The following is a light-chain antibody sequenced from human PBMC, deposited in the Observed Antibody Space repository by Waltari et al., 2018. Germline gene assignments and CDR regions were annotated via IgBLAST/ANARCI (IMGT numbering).Light chain of an antibody. CDR3: QSYDSSLSGVV. V-gene: IGLV1-40*01. CDR1: SSNIGAGYD. Sequence: QSVLTQPPSVSGAPGQRVTISCTGSSSNIGAGYDVHWYQHPPGTAPKLPRYANSNRPSGVPDRFSGSKSGTSASLAITGLQAEDEADYYCQSYDSSLSGVVFGGGTKLTVL. J-gene: IGLJ3*02. CDR2: ANS.